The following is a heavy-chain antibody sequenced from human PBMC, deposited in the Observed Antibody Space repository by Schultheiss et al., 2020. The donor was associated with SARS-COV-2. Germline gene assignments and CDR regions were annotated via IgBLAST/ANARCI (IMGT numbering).Heavy chain of an antibody. J-gene: IGHJ3*02. Sequence: GESLKISCAASGFTFSSYWMHWVRQAPGKGLVWVSRINSDGSSTSYADSVKGRFTISRDNAKNTLYLQMNSLRAEDTAVYYCAREKNKQLVAAFDIWGQGTMVTVSS. D-gene: IGHD6-13*01. CDR2: INSDGSST. CDR1: GFTFSSYW. CDR3: AREKNKQLVAAFDI. V-gene: IGHV3-74*01.